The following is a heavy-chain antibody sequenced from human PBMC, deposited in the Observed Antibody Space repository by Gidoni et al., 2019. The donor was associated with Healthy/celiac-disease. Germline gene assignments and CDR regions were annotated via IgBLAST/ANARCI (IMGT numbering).Heavy chain of an antibody. Sequence: EVQLVESVGGLVQPGRSLRLSCAASGFTLDDYAMHWVRQAPGKGLEWVSGIRWNRGSIGYADSVKGRFTISRDNAKNSLYLQMNSLRAEDTALYYCAKDRLWSSGYFDYWGQGTLVTVSS. J-gene: IGHJ4*02. CDR2: IRWNRGSI. D-gene: IGHD6-19*01. CDR3: AKDRLWSSGYFDY. V-gene: IGHV3-9*01. CDR1: GFTLDDYA.